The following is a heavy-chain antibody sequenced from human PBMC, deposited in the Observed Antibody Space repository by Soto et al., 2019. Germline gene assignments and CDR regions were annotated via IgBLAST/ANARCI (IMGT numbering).Heavy chain of an antibody. CDR2: IYWDDDK. V-gene: IGHV2-5*02. CDR1: GFSLSTSGVG. D-gene: IGHD3-9*01. CDR3: AHSIVYFDWLLEPPRY. Sequence: QITLKESGPTLVKPTQTLTLTCTFSGFSLSTSGVGVGWIRQPPGKALEWLALIYWDDDKRYSPSLKSRLTITKNTSKNQVVLTMTNIDPVDTATYYCAHSIVYFDWLLEPPRYWGQGTLVTVSS. J-gene: IGHJ4*02.